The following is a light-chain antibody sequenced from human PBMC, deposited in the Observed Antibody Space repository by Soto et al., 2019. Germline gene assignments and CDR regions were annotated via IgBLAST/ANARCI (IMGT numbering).Light chain of an antibody. V-gene: IGKV1-39*01. J-gene: IGKJ2*01. CDR2: TAS. Sequence: DIQMTQSPSSLSASVGDRVAITCRASQSIGTSLNWYQHIPGKAPRLLIYTASSLLSGVPSRFSGSGSGTHFILTINSLQPEDFATSYCQQSDSAPVTFGQGTNLEIK. CDR3: QQSDSAPVT. CDR1: QSIGTS.